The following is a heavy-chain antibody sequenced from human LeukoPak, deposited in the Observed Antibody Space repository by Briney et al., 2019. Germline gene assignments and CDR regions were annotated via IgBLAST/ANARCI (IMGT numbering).Heavy chain of an antibody. CDR1: RFTFSSYS. CDR3: ARGGSGIDSKFDY. CDR2: ISSSSSYI. J-gene: IGHJ4*02. D-gene: IGHD6-13*01. Sequence: PGGSLRLSCAASRFTFSSYSMNWVRQAPGKGLEWVSSISSSSSYIYYADSVKGRFTISRDNAKNSLYLQMNSLRAEDTAVYYCARGGSGIDSKFDYWGQGTLVTVSS. V-gene: IGHV3-21*01.